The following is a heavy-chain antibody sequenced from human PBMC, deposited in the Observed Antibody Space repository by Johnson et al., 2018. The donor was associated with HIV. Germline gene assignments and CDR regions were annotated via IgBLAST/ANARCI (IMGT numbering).Heavy chain of an antibody. V-gene: IGHV3-9*01. CDR3: AKEWGSGGSCGLFGS. Sequence: VQLVESGGGVVQPERSLRLSCAASGFTFDDYAMHWVRQAPGKGLEWVSGISWNSGSIGYADSVKGRFTISRDNAKNSLYLQMNSLRAEDTALYYWAKEWGSGGSCGLFGSWGQGTMVTVSS. CDR1: GFTFDDYA. CDR2: ISWNSGSI. J-gene: IGHJ3*02. D-gene: IGHD2-15*01.